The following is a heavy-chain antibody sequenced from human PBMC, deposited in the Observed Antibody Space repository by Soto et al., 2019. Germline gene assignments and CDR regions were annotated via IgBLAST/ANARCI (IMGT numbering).Heavy chain of an antibody. J-gene: IGHJ3*02. Sequence: QVQLVESGGGVVQPGRSLRLSCAASGFTFSSYGMHWVRQAPGKGLEWVAVISYDGSNKYYADSVKGRFTISRDNSKNTLYLQMNSLRAEDTAVYYCAKDHKPWGSGAFDIWGQGTMVTVSS. CDR1: GFTFSSYG. CDR2: ISYDGSNK. D-gene: IGHD7-27*01. CDR3: AKDHKPWGSGAFDI. V-gene: IGHV3-30*18.